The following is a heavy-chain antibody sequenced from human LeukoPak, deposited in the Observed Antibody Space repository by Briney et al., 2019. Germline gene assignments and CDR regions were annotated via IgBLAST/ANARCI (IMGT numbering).Heavy chain of an antibody. CDR3: ARDPTTVTTELDYYYYMDV. CDR2: INPSGGST. J-gene: IGHJ6*03. V-gene: IGHV1-46*01. Sequence: ASVKVSCKASGYTFTSYYMHWVRQAPGQGLEWMGIINPSGGSTSYAQKFQGRVTMTRDTSTSTVYMELSSLRSEDTAVYYCARDPTTVTTELDYYYYMDVWGKGTTVTISS. D-gene: IGHD4-17*01. CDR1: GYTFTSYY.